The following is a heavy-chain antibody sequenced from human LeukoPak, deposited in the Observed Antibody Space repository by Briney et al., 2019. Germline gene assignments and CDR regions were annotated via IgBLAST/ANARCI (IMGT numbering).Heavy chain of an antibody. V-gene: IGHV4-4*07. CDR3: AKDPALYCSGGSCGLT. CDR1: GGSISSYY. Sequence: SETLSLTCTVSGGSISSYYWSWIRQPAGKGLEWIGRIYTSGSTNYNPSLKSRVTMSVDTSKNQFSLKLSSVTAADTAVYYCAKDPALYCSGGSCGLTWGQGTLVTVSS. J-gene: IGHJ5*02. D-gene: IGHD2-15*01. CDR2: IYTSGST.